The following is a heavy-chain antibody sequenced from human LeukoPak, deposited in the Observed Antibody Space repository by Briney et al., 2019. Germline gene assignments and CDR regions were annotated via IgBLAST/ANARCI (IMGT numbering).Heavy chain of an antibody. J-gene: IGHJ3*02. Sequence: GGSLRLSCAGSGFTFSTYWMTWVRQAPGKGLEWVANINQDGTIKQYVESVKGRFTISRDNPKTSLYLQMNSLGDEDTAIYYCSGGDVFDIWGRGTMVTVSS. CDR2: INQDGTIK. CDR3: SGGDVFDI. D-gene: IGHD2-15*01. V-gene: IGHV3-7*01. CDR1: GFTFSTYW.